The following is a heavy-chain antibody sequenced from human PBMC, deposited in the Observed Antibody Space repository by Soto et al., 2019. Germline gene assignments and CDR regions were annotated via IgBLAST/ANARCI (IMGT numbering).Heavy chain of an antibody. CDR1: GYTFTSYG. Sequence: ASVKVSCKASGYTFTSYGISWVRQAPGQGLEWMGWISAYNGNTNYAQKLQGRVTMTTDTSTSTAYMELRSLRPDDTAVYYCARVGNTIFGGVIRGYFDYWGQGTPVPVSS. V-gene: IGHV1-18*01. CDR2: ISAYNGNT. CDR3: ARVGNTIFGGVIRGYFDY. D-gene: IGHD3-3*01. J-gene: IGHJ4*02.